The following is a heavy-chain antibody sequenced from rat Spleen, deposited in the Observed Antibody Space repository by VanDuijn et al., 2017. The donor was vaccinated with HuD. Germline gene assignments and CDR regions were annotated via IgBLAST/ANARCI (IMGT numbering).Heavy chain of an antibody. Sequence: EVQLVESGGGLVQPGRSLKLSCVASGFTFSSYWMYWIRQAPKKGLEWVASISYDGRNSYYRDSVKGRFTISRDKAKSTLYLQMDSLRSEDTATYYCATLRWYLLHPYVMDAWGQGASVTVSS. CDR3: ATLRWYLLHPYVMDA. J-gene: IGHJ4*01. CDR2: ISYDGRNS. D-gene: IGHD1-12*02. V-gene: IGHV5-29*01. CDR1: GFTFSSYW.